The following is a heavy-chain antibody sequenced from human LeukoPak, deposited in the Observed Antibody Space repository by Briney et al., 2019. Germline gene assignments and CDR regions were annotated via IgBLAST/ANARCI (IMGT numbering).Heavy chain of an antibody. J-gene: IGHJ4*02. V-gene: IGHV5-51*01. Sequence: GESLKISCKGSGYNFTSYWIGWVRQMPGKGLEWMGIIYPGDSDTRYSPSFQGQVTISADKSISTAYLQWSSLKASDTAMHYCARLLRNIAAAVYYFDYWGQGTLVTVSS. D-gene: IGHD6-13*01. CDR3: ARLLRNIAAAVYYFDY. CDR2: IYPGDSDT. CDR1: GYNFTSYW.